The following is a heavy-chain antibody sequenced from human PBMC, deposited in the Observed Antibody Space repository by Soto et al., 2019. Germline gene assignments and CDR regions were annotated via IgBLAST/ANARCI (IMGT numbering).Heavy chain of an antibody. CDR2: IYPGDSDT. D-gene: IGHD6-13*01. V-gene: IGHV5-51*01. Sequence: GESLKISCKGSGYSFTSYWIGWVRQMPGKGLEWMGIIYPGDSDTRYSPSFQGQVTISADKSISTAYLQWSSLKASDTAMYYCARIAAAGTSGYYYYGMVVWGQGTTVTVSS. CDR1: GYSFTSYW. J-gene: IGHJ6*02. CDR3: ARIAAAGTSGYYYYGMVV.